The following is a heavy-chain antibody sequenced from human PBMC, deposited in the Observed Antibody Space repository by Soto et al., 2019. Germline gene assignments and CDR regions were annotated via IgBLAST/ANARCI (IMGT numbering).Heavy chain of an antibody. Sequence: SETLSLTCAVYGGSFSGYYWSWIRQPPGKGLEWIGEINHRGSTKYNPSLKSRVTISVDTSTNQFSLNLSSVTAADTAVYYCSLNYSGYDFGSDSFDYWGKGTLVTVSS. CDR2: INHRGST. J-gene: IGHJ4*02. CDR3: SLNYSGYDFGSDSFDY. D-gene: IGHD5-12*01. V-gene: IGHV4-34*01. CDR1: GGSFSGYY.